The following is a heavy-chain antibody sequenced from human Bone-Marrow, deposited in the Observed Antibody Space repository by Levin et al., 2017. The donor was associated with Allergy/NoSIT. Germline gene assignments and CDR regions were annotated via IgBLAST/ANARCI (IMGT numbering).Heavy chain of an antibody. Sequence: GGSLRLSCAASGFTFSSYAMSWVRQAPGKGLEWVSAISGSGGDTYYADSVKGRFTISRDNSKNTLYLQMNSLRAEDTAVYFCAKGRSLERRGIFDYWGQGTLVTVSS. J-gene: IGHJ4*02. V-gene: IGHV3-23*01. CDR3: AKGRSLERRGIFDY. D-gene: IGHD1-1*01. CDR1: GFTFSSYA. CDR2: ISGSGGDT.